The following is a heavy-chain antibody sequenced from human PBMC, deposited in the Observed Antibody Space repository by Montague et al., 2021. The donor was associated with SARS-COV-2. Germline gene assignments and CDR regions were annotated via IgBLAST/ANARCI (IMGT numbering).Heavy chain of an antibody. CDR3: ASDSSIEIPDYYYSMDV. D-gene: IGHD5-24*01. Sequence: SLRLSCAASGFTFSSYEMNWVRQAPGKGLEWVSYISSNGSNIYYADSVKGRFTISRDNAKNSLYLQMNSLRAEDTAIYYCASDSSIEIPDYYYSMDVWGQGTTVTVSS. J-gene: IGHJ6*02. CDR2: ISSNGSNI. CDR1: GFTFSSYE. V-gene: IGHV3-48*03.